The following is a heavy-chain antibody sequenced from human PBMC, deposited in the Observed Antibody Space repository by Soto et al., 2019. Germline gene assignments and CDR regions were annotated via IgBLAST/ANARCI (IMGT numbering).Heavy chain of an antibody. V-gene: IGHV1-18*01. CDR2: ISAYNGNT. Sequence: QVQLVQSGAEVKKPGASVKVSCKASGYTFTSYGISWVRQAPGQGLEWMGWISAYNGNTNYAQKLQGRVTMTTDTXXSXAXXELRSLRSDDTAVYYCTTHYDILTGYYIREYYFDYWGQGTLVTVSS. J-gene: IGHJ4*02. D-gene: IGHD3-9*01. CDR3: TTHYDILTGYYIREYYFDY. CDR1: GYTFTSYG.